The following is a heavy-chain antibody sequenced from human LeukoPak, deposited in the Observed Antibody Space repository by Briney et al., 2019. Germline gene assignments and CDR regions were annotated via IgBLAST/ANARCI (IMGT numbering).Heavy chain of an antibody. Sequence: ASVKVSCKASGYTFTSYYMHWVRQAPGQGLEWMGIINPSGGSTSYAQKFQGRVTMTRDTSTSTVYMELSSLRSEDTAVYYCASLPRSGAFGGVIVEDYWGQGTLVTVSS. CDR3: ASLPRSGAFGGVIVEDY. J-gene: IGHJ4*02. D-gene: IGHD3-16*02. CDR2: INPSGGST. CDR1: GYTFTSYY. V-gene: IGHV1-46*01.